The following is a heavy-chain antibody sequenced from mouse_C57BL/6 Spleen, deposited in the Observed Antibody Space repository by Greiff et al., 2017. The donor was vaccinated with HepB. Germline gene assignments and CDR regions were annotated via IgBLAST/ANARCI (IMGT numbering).Heavy chain of an antibody. CDR2: ISYDGSN. V-gene: IGHV3-6*01. Sequence: DVQLQESGPGLVKPSQSLSLTCSVTGYSITSGYYWNWIRQFPGNKLEWMGYISYDGSNNYNPSLKNRISITRDTSKNQFFLKLNSVTTEDTATYYCASGMIYDGYYPYYFDYWGQGTTLTVSS. CDR1: GYSITSGYY. J-gene: IGHJ2*01. CDR3: ASGMIYDGYYPYYFDY. D-gene: IGHD2-3*01.